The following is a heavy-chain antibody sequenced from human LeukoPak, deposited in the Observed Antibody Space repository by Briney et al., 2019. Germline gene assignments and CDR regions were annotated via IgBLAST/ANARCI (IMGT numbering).Heavy chain of an antibody. CDR2: IYYSGST. Sequence: SETLSLTCTVSGGSISSYYWSWIRQPPGKGLERIGYIYYSGSTNYNPSLKSRVIISVGTSKNQFSLKLSSVTAADTAVYYCARVYSSGWYFRWGYFDYWGQGTLVTVSS. D-gene: IGHD6-19*01. CDR1: GGSISSYY. V-gene: IGHV4-59*01. J-gene: IGHJ4*02. CDR3: ARVYSSGWYFRWGYFDY.